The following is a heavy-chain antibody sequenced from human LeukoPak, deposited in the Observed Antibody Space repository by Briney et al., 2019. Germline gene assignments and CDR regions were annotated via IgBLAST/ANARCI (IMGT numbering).Heavy chain of an antibody. CDR1: GGSISSYY. J-gene: IGHJ4*02. D-gene: IGHD4-23*01. Sequence: MSSEALSLTCTVSGGSISSYYWSWIRQPPGKGLEWIGYIYYSGSTNYNPSLKSRVTISVDTSKNQFSLKLSSVTAADTAVYYCARFSHGGKDPSQHFDYWGQGTLVTVSS. CDR3: ARFSHGGKDPSQHFDY. CDR2: IYYSGST. V-gene: IGHV4-59*08.